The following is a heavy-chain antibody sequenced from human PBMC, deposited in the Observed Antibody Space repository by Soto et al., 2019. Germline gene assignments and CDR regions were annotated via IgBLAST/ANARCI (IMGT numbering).Heavy chain of an antibody. V-gene: IGHV3-33*01. J-gene: IGHJ4*02. D-gene: IGHD3-9*01. CDR1: GFTFTDYG. Sequence: QVQLVESGGGVVQPGRSLRLSCAASGFTFTDYGMHWVRQAPGKGLEWVAVIWYDGNNKYYADSVKGRFTISRDKSKNTLDLQMSSLRAEDTAVYYCARKQSDFDWSLDYWGQGTLVTVSS. CDR3: ARKQSDFDWSLDY. CDR2: IWYDGNNK.